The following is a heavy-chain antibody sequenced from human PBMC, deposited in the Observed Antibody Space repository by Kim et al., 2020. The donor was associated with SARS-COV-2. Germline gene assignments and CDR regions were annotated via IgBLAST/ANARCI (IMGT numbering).Heavy chain of an antibody. CDR3: AKDHPPLHSGSYPDY. V-gene: IGHV3-30*18. CDR2: ISYDGSNK. J-gene: IGHJ4*02. Sequence: GGSLRLSCAASGFTFSSYGMHWVRQAPGKGLEWVAVISYDGSNKYYADSVKGRFTISRDNSKNTLYLQMNSLRAEDTAVYYCAKDHPPLHSGSYPDYWGQGTLVTVSS. CDR1: GFTFSSYG. D-gene: IGHD1-26*01.